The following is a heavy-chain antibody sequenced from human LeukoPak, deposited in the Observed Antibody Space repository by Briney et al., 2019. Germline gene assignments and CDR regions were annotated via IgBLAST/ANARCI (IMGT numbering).Heavy chain of an antibody. CDR2: IYYSGST. CDR3: ARTYSSSSFFAGPFDS. V-gene: IGHV4-39*07. J-gene: IGHJ4*02. CDR1: GGSISSGGYY. Sequence: SETLSLTCTVSGGSISSGGYYWSWIRQHPGKGLEWIGSIYYSGSTYYNPSLTSRVTISVDTSKNQFSLKLSSVTAADTAVYYCARTYSSSSFFAGPFDSWGQGTLVTVSS. D-gene: IGHD6-6*01.